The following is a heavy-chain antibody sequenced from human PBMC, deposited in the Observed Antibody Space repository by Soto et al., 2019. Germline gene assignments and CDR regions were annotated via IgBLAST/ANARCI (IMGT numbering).Heavy chain of an antibody. CDR1: GFTFSSYD. V-gene: IGHV3-64*01. CDR2: ISSNGGTT. Sequence: EVQLAEFGGGMVQPGGSLRLSCVASGFTFSSYDMHWVRQAPGKGLEYVSSISSNGGTTYYGNCVKGRFTISRDNSKNTLYLQMGSLRAEDMAVYYCVRRVSGNYDYWGQGTLVTVSS. CDR3: VRRVSGNYDY. J-gene: IGHJ4*02. D-gene: IGHD1-7*01.